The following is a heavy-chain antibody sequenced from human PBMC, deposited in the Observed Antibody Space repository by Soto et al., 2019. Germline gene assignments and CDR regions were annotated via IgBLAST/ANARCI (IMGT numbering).Heavy chain of an antibody. J-gene: IGHJ4*02. D-gene: IGHD3-10*01. V-gene: IGHV1-8*01. CDR3: AIVSSKGSAIDFDY. CDR1: GYTFSNYD. CDR2: VNPNNGDT. Sequence: QVQLVQSGAELKKPGASVKVSCKASGYTFSNYDMNWVRQATGQGPEWIGWVNPNNGDTGYAQKFQGRVTLTTDISTTTAYMELASLRSEDTAIYYFAIVSSKGSAIDFDYWGQGTLITVSS.